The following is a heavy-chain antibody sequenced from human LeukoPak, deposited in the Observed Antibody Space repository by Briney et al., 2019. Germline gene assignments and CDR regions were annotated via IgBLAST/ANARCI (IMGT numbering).Heavy chain of an antibody. D-gene: IGHD1-1*01. CDR2: IYPRDSDT. J-gene: IGHJ4*02. Sequence: GESLKISCSGSGYXFTTYWICWVRQMPGKGLEWMGIIYPRDSDTRYSPSFQGQVTISADKSISTAYLQWSSLKASDTAVYYCARPGERSRRDWNLDQWGQGTLVTVSS. CDR3: ARPGERSRRDWNLDQ. V-gene: IGHV5-51*01. CDR1: GYXFTTYW.